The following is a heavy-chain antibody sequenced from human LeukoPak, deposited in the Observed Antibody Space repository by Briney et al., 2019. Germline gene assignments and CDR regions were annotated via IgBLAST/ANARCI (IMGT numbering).Heavy chain of an antibody. V-gene: IGHV3-21*01. J-gene: IGHJ3*02. D-gene: IGHD4-17*01. Sequence: GGSLRLSCAASGFTFSSYSMNWVRQAPGKGLEWVSSISSSSSSYIYYADSVKGRFTISRDNAKNSLYLQMNSLRAEDTAVYYCARRELTVTTGAFDIWGQGTMVTVSS. CDR1: GFTFSSYS. CDR2: ISSSSSSYI. CDR3: ARRELTVTTGAFDI.